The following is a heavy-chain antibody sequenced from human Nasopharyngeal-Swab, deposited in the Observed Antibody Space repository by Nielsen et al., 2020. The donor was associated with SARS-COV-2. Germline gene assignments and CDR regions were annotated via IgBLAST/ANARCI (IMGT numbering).Heavy chain of an antibody. CDR2: IIPIFGTA. D-gene: IGHD6-13*01. V-gene: IGHV1-69*13. J-gene: IGHJ6*02. Sequence: SVKVSSKASGGTFSSYAISWGRQAPGQGLEWMGGIIPIFGTANYAQKFQGRVTITADESTSTAYMELSSLRSEDTAVYYCARYSSSWLYYYGMDVWGQGTTVTVSS. CDR1: GGTFSSYA. CDR3: ARYSSSWLYYYGMDV.